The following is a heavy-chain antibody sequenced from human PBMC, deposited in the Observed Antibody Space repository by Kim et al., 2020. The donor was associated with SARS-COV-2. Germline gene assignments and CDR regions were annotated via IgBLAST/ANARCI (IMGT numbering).Heavy chain of an antibody. J-gene: IGHJ6*02. D-gene: IGHD3-3*01. Sequence: PSLNSRVTISVDTSKNQFSLKLSSVTAADTAVYSCARNSYYVYGMDVWGQGTTVTVSS. V-gene: IGHV4-39*01. CDR3: ARNSYYVYGMDV.